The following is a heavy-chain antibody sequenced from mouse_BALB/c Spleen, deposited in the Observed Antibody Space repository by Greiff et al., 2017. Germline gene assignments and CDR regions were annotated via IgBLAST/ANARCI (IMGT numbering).Heavy chain of an antibody. Sequence: QVQLKESGPGLVQPSQSLSITCTVSGFSLTSYGVHWVRQSPGKGLEWLGVIWSGGSTDYNAAFISRLSISKDNSKSQVFFKMNSLQANDTAIYYCARKGGYGIYAMDYWGQGTSVTVSS. CDR3: ARKGGYGIYAMDY. J-gene: IGHJ4*01. CDR2: IWSGGST. D-gene: IGHD2-1*01. CDR1: GFSLTSYG. V-gene: IGHV2-2*02.